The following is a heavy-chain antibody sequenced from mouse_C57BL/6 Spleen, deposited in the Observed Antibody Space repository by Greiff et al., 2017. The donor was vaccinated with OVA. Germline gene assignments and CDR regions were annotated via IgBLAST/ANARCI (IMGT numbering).Heavy chain of an antibody. Sequence: DVMLVESGGGLVKPGGSLKLSCAASGFTFSSYAMSWVRQTPEKRLEWVATISDGGSYTYYPDNVKGRFTISRDNAKNNLYLQMSHLKSEDTAMYYCARECYGSSYGYFDVWGTGTTVTVSS. D-gene: IGHD1-1*01. CDR3: ARECYGSSYGYFDV. CDR2: ISDGGSYT. V-gene: IGHV5-4*01. CDR1: GFTFSSYA. J-gene: IGHJ1*03.